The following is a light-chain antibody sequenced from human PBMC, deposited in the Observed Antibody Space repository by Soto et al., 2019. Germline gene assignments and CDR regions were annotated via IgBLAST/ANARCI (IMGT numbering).Light chain of an antibody. CDR1: SSDIGYHNR. J-gene: IGLJ3*02. CDR3: SCFASSATLV. Sequence: QSALTQPPSVSGSPGQSVTISCTGTSSDIGYHNRVSWYQQPPGTAPKLMIYEVSTRYSGVPDRFSGSKSGNTASLTISGLQPEDEADHYCSCFASSATLVFGGGTKVTVL. CDR2: EVS. V-gene: IGLV2-18*01.